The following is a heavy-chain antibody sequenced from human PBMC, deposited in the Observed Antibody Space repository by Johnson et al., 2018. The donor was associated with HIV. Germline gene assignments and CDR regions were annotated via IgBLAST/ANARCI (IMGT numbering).Heavy chain of an antibody. J-gene: IGHJ3*02. V-gene: IGHV3-30*04. D-gene: IGHD6-19*01. Sequence: QVQLVESGGGVVQPGRSLRIYCAVSEFTFPNYAMHWVRLAPGKGLQWVAVISYDGDKKYYADSVKGRFTIPRDNSKNTLFLQMNNLRAEGTAVYYCAKGWLRNAFDIWGQGTMVTVSS. CDR3: AKGWLRNAFDI. CDR2: ISYDGDKK. CDR1: EFTFPNYA.